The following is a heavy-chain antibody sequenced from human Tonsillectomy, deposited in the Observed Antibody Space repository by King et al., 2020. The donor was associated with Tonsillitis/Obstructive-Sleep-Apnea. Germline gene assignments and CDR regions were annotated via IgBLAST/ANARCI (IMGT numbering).Heavy chain of an antibody. CDR2: IYYSGST. V-gene: IGHV4-31*03. D-gene: IGHD3-22*01. J-gene: IGHJ4*02. CDR3: AREDYYDSSGYSLIDY. CDR1: GGSISSGGYY. Sequence: VQLQESGPGLVKPSQTLSLTCTVSGGSISSGGYYWSWIRQHPGKGLEWIGYIYYSGSTYYNPSLKSRVTISVDTSKNQFSLKLSSVTAADTAVYYCAREDYYDSSGYSLIDYWGQGTLVTVSS.